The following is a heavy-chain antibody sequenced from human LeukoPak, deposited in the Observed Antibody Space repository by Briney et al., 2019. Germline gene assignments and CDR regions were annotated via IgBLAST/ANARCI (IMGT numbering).Heavy chain of an antibody. Sequence: GGSLRLSCAASGFTFDDYGMSWVRQAPGKGLEWVSGINWSGGSTGYADSVKGRFTISRDNAKNSLYLQMNSLRAEDTAVYYCAKVYRGSAIDYWGQGTLVTVSS. CDR3: AKVYRGSAIDY. CDR2: INWSGGST. J-gene: IGHJ4*02. V-gene: IGHV3-20*04. D-gene: IGHD2-21*01. CDR1: GFTFDDYG.